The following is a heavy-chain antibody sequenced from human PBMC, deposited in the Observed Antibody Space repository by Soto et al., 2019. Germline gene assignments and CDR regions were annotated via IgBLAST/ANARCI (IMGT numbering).Heavy chain of an antibody. CDR2: INPNSGGT. V-gene: IGHV1-2*04. D-gene: IGHD3-10*01. CDR3: ASNHVNGSGSCHYSFDN. CDR1: GYTFTGYY. Sequence: ASVKVSCKASGYTFTGYYMHWVRQAPGQGLEWMGWINPNSGGTNYAQKFQGWVTMTRDTSISTAYMELSRLRSDDTAVYYCASNHVNGSGSCHYSFDNWGQGTPVTVSS. J-gene: IGHJ4*02.